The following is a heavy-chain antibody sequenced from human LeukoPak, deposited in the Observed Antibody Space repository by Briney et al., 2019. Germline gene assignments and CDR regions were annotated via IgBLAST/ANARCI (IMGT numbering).Heavy chain of an antibody. D-gene: IGHD3/OR15-3a*01. CDR1: GFIFSSFE. J-gene: IGHJ4*02. V-gene: IGHV3-48*03. Sequence: GGSLRLSCAASGFIFSSFEMNWVRQAPGKGLEWVSYISNIGDGSTTYYADSVKGRFTISRDNAKNSLYLQMNSLRAEDTAVYYCARRRDFIDYWGQGTLVTVSS. CDR2: ISNIGDGSTT. CDR3: ARRRDFIDY.